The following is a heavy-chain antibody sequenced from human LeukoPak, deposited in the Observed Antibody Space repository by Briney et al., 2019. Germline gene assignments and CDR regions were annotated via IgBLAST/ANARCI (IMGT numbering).Heavy chain of an antibody. CDR2: ISGSGGST. Sequence: GGSLRLSCAASGFTFSSYAMSWVRQAPGKGLEWVSAISGSGGSTYYADSVKGRFTISRDNSKNTLYLQMNSLRAEDTAVYYCAKKQGGIIVAKTLHYYYGMDVWGQGTTVTVSS. D-gene: IGHD5-12*01. J-gene: IGHJ6*02. CDR1: GFTFSSYA. CDR3: AKKQGGIIVAKTLHYYYGMDV. V-gene: IGHV3-23*01.